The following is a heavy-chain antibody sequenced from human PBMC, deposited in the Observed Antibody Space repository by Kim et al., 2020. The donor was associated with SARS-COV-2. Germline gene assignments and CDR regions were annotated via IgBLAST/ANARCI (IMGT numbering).Heavy chain of an antibody. CDR2: ISYTGST. J-gene: IGHJ4*02. Sequence: SETLSLTCSVAGGSITPFFWNWIRQPPGKGLEYLGYISYTGSTNYNPSLKSRVTISLDTAKTQFSLYLSSVTAADTAVYYCAGSPRWELQPFDYWGQGTLVTVSS. V-gene: IGHV4-59*01. CDR1: GGSITPFF. CDR3: AGSPRWELQPFDY. D-gene: IGHD1-26*01.